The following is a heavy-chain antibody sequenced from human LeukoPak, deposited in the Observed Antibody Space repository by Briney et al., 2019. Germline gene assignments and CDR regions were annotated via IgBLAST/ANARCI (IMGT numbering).Heavy chain of an antibody. CDR2: ISAYNGNT. V-gene: IGHV1-18*01. J-gene: IGHJ4*02. CDR3: ARDSGWFRFDS. CDR1: GYTFISYG. D-gene: IGHD6-13*01. Sequence: ASVKVSCKASGYTFISYGISWVRQAPGQGLEWMGWISAYNGNTHYAQNLQGRVTLTTDTSTRTAYMELRSLTSDDTAVYYCARDSGWFRFDSWGQGTLVTVSS.